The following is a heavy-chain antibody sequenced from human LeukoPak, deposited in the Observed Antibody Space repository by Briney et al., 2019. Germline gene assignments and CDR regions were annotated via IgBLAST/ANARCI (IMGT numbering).Heavy chain of an antibody. V-gene: IGHV3-7*01. D-gene: IGHD1-26*01. J-gene: IGHJ4*02. CDR1: GFTFSTSW. CDR2: IGQDGSEK. CDR3: TRDRNKGATDY. Sequence: PGGSLRLSCAASGFTFSTSWMSWVRQAPGKGLEWVANIGQDGSEKNHVDSVKGRFTISRDNAKNSLFLKMNSLRVEDTALYYCTRDRNKGATDYWGQGTLVTVSS.